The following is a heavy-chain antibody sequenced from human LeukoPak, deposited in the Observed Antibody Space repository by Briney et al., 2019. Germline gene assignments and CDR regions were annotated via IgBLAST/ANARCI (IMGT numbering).Heavy chain of an antibody. Sequence: SETLSLTCTVSGGSISSYYWSWIRQPPGKGLEWIGSIYHSGSTYYNPSLKSRVTISVDTSKNQFSLKLSSVTAADTAVYYCARETYCSSTSCSLNAFDIWGQGTMVTVSS. V-gene: IGHV4-59*04. J-gene: IGHJ3*02. D-gene: IGHD2-2*01. CDR3: ARETYCSSTSCSLNAFDI. CDR1: GGSISSYY. CDR2: IYHSGST.